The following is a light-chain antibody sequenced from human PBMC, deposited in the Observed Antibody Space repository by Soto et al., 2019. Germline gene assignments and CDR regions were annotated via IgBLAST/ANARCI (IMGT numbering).Light chain of an antibody. CDR1: QDISNY. CDR3: QQYDNLPYT. V-gene: IGKV1-33*01. CDR2: DAS. J-gene: IGKJ2*01. Sequence: DIQMTQSPSSLSASVGDRVTITCQASQDISNYLNWYQQKPGKAPKLLIYDASNLETGVPSRFSGGGSGTEFTFTISSLQPEDVGAYFCQQYDNLPYTFGQGTKLEIK.